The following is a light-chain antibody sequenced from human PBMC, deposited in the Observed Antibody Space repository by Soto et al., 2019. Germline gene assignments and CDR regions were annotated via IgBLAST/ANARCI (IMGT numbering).Light chain of an antibody. V-gene: IGLV2-14*01. Sequence: QSVLTQPPSASGTPGQRVTISCSGSRSNIGSTTVHWYQHLPGTAPKLMIYEVSNRPSGVSNRFSGSKSGNTASLTISGLQAEDEADYYCSSYTSSSTLYVFGTGTKVTVL. J-gene: IGLJ1*01. CDR3: SSYTSSSTLYV. CDR2: EVS. CDR1: RSNIGSTT.